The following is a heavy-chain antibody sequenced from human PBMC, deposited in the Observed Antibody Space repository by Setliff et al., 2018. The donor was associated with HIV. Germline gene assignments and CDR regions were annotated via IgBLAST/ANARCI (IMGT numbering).Heavy chain of an antibody. D-gene: IGHD3-3*01. CDR2: IHYTGST. CDR1: GAPVSSGRYY. CDR3: ARQRGGRVTIFGVSGGWFDP. V-gene: IGHV4-39*01. Sequence: SETLSLTCSVSGAPVSSGRYYWGWIRQPPGKGLEWIATIHYTGSTYDNPSLKNRVTISADTSKKQVSLKLSSVTAADTAVYYCARQRGGRVTIFGVSGGWFDPWGQGTLVTVSS. J-gene: IGHJ5*02.